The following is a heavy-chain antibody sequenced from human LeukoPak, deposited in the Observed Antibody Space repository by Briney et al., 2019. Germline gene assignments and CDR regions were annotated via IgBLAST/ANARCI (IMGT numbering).Heavy chain of an antibody. CDR3: ARVRALNLGDGPSSSYGDYQEDY. Sequence: AAVKVSRKASGGTFSSYAISWVRQAPGQGLEWVGRIITILGIANYAQKFKGRGTITEDKSTSTACMELSRVRSKDTAVYYCARVRALNLGDGPSSSYGDYQEDYWGQGTLVTVSS. V-gene: IGHV1-69*04. D-gene: IGHD4-17*01. CDR1: GGTFSSYA. J-gene: IGHJ4*02. CDR2: IITILGIA.